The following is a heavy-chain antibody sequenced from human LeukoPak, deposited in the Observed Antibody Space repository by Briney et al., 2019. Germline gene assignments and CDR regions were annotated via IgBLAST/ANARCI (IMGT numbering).Heavy chain of an antibody. D-gene: IGHD3-22*01. CDR2: ISGTAGSI. Sequence: GGSLRLSCAASGFTFSSYVMTWVRQAPGKGLEWVSSISGTAGSIYYTDSVKGRFTISRDNSKNTLYLQMSSLRAEDTAVYYCAKGMSRGYYDSSGYSFDYWGQGTLVTVSS. CDR1: GFTFSSYV. CDR3: AKGMSRGYYDSSGYSFDY. J-gene: IGHJ4*02. V-gene: IGHV3-23*01.